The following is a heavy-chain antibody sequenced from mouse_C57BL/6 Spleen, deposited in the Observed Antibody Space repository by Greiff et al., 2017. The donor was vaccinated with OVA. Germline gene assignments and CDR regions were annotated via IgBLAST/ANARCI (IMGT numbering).Heavy chain of an antibody. Sequence: QVHVKQSGAELVKPGASVKLSCKASGYTFTSYWMHWVKQRPGQGLEWIGMIHPNSGSTNYNEKFKSKATLTVDKSSSTAYMQLSSLTSEDSAVYYCARGYDGYCFDVWGKGTTVTVSS. J-gene: IGHJ1*03. D-gene: IGHD2-3*01. CDR3: ARGYDGYCFDV. CDR1: GYTFTSYW. V-gene: IGHV1-64*01. CDR2: IHPNSGST.